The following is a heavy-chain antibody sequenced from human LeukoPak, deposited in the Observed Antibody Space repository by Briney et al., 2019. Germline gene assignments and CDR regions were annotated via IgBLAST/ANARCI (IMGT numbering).Heavy chain of an antibody. CDR3: TRRSDTSGSTSGLDI. Sequence: GGSLKLSCAASGFTFSGSAIHWVRQASGKGLEWVGRIRGRANGYATAFATSVRGRFTIFRDDSENTAYLQMSSLKTEDTAIYYCTRRSDTSGSTSGLDIWGQGTLVTVSS. V-gene: IGHV3-73*01. J-gene: IGHJ3*02. D-gene: IGHD6-13*01. CDR2: IRGRANGYAT. CDR1: GFTFSGSA.